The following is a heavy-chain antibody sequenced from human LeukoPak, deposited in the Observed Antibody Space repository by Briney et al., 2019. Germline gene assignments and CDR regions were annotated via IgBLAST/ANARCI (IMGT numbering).Heavy chain of an antibody. Sequence: SETLSLTCTVSGASISRSSSSWGWVRQPPGKGPEWIGSIYYSGLTYDNPSLKSRASISVDPSKNLFSLKVSSVTAADTAVYYCASGTFDDYGDYDRGDYFDHWGQGTLVTVSS. CDR3: ASGTFDDYGDYDRGDYFDH. CDR1: GASISRSSSS. D-gene: IGHD4-17*01. J-gene: IGHJ4*02. V-gene: IGHV4-39*02. CDR2: IYYSGLT.